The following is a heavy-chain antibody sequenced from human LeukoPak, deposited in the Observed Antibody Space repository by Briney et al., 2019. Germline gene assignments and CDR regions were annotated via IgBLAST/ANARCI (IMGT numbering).Heavy chain of an antibody. CDR2: INPSGGST. V-gene: IGHV1-46*01. CDR3: VCGSGGYFDY. D-gene: IGHD3-16*01. CDR1: GYTFTSYY. Sequence: ATVKVSCKASGYTFTSYYMHWVRQAPGQGLEWMGIINPSGGSTSYAQKFQGRVTMTRDTSTSTVYMELSSLRSEDTAVYYCVCGSGGYFDYWGQGTLVTVSS. J-gene: IGHJ4*02.